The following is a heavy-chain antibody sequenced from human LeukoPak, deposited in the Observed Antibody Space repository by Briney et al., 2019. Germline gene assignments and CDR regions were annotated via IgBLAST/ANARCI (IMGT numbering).Heavy chain of an antibody. D-gene: IGHD2-8*01. CDR1: GFTFSSYS. CDR3: ARGRTNDYSYYGMDV. CDR2: ISSSSSYI. V-gene: IGHV3-21*01. Sequence: PGGSLRLSCAASGFTFSSYSVNWVCQAPGKGLEWVSSISSSSSYIYYADSVKGRFTISRDNAKNSLYLQMNSLRAEDTAVYYCARGRTNDYSYYGMDVWGQGTTVTVSS. J-gene: IGHJ6*02.